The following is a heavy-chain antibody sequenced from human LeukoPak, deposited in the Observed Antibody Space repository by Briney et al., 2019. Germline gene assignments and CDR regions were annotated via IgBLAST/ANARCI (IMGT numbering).Heavy chain of an antibody. J-gene: IGHJ4*02. CDR1: GFTFSSYA. Sequence: GGSLRLSCAASGFTFSSYAMSWVRQAPGKGLEWVAFIWFDGSNKHYADSVKGRFTISRDNSEDTLYLQMNSLRAEDTAVYYCVRDPSGSGFAFDSWGQGALVTVSS. V-gene: IGHV3-33*08. D-gene: IGHD1-1*01. CDR2: IWFDGSNK. CDR3: VRDPSGSGFAFDS.